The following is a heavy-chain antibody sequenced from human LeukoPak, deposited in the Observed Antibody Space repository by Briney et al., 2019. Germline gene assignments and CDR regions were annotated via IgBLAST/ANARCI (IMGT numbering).Heavy chain of an antibody. CDR1: GFTFSNYN. D-gene: IGHD2-8*02. CDR3: ARDTPYGTAGY. V-gene: IGHV3-21*01. Sequence: GGSLRLSCAASGFTFSNYNMNWVRQAPGKGLEWVSSISSSSSYIYYADSVKGRFTISRDNTKNSLYLQMNSLRAEDTAVYYCARDTPYGTAGYWGQGTLVTVSS. CDR2: ISSSSSYI. J-gene: IGHJ4*02.